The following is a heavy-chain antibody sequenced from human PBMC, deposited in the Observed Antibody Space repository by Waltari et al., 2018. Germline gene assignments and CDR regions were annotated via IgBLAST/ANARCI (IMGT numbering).Heavy chain of an antibody. D-gene: IGHD6-19*01. CDR3: ARDDGVESSGWSAGY. J-gene: IGHJ4*02. CDR1: GGTFSSYA. Sequence: QVQLVQSGAEVKKPGSSVKVSCKASGGTFSSYAISWVLQAPGQGLEWMGGIIPILGTANYAQKFQGRVTITADESTSTAYMGLGSLGSEDTAVYYCARDDGVESSGWSAGYWGQGTLVTVSS. V-gene: IGHV1-69*13. CDR2: IIPILGTA.